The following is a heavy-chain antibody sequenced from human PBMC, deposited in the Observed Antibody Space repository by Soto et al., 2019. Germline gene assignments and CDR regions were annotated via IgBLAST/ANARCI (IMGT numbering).Heavy chain of an antibody. D-gene: IGHD3-10*01. Sequence: QVQLQESGPGLVKPSQTLSLTCTVSGGSISSGGYYWSWIRQHPGKGLEWIGYIYYSGSTYYNPYLKSRVTISVDTSKNQFSLKLSSVTAADTAVYYCASSSVSYYGSGSYRVDWFDPWGQGTLVTVSS. CDR2: IYYSGST. V-gene: IGHV4-31*03. CDR3: ASSSVSYYGSGSYRVDWFDP. J-gene: IGHJ5*02. CDR1: GGSISSGGYY.